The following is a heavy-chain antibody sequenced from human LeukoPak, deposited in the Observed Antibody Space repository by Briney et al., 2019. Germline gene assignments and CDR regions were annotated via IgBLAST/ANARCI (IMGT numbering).Heavy chain of an antibody. CDR3: ARGGCTNGVCYLRNKVYDY. CDR2: ISAYNGNT. CDR1: GYTFTSYG. V-gene: IGHV1-18*01. J-gene: IGHJ4*02. D-gene: IGHD2-8*01. Sequence: ASVKVSCKASGYTFTSYGISWVRQAPGQGLEWMGWISAYNGNTNCAQKLQGRVTMTTDTSTSTAYMELRSLRSDDTAVYYCARGGCTNGVCYLRNKVYDYWGQGTLVTVSS.